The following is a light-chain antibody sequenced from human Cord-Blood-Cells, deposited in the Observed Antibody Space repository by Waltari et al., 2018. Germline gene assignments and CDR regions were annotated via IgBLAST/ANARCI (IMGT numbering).Light chain of an antibody. Sequence: EIVLTQSPGTLSLSPEVRATLSCRASQSVGSSYLAWYQQKPGQAPRLLIYGASSRATGIPDRFSGSGSGTDFTLTISRLEPEDFAVYYCQQYVSSPLTFGGGTKVEIK. V-gene: IGKV3-20*01. CDR1: QSVGSSY. CDR3: QQYVSSPLT. CDR2: GAS. J-gene: IGKJ4*01.